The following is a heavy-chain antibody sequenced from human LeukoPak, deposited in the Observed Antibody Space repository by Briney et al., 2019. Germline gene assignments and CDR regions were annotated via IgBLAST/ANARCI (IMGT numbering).Heavy chain of an antibody. D-gene: IGHD3-10*01. CDR3: AKDELWFGESQYYFDY. CDR1: GFTVSSNY. J-gene: IGHJ4*02. Sequence: GGSLRLSCAASGFTVSSNYMSWVRQAPGKGLEWVSVIYSGGSTYYADSVKGRFTISRDNSKNTLYLQMNSLRAEDTAVYYCAKDELWFGESQYYFDYWGKGTLVTVSS. V-gene: IGHV3-53*01. CDR2: IYSGGST.